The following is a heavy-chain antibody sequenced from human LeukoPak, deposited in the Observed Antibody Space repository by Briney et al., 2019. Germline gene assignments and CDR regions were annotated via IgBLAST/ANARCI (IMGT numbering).Heavy chain of an antibody. V-gene: IGHV4-59*01. CDR3: ARDVSDYWFDP. Sequence: SETLSLTCTVSGGSISRYYWSWIRQPPGKGLEWIGYIYYSGSTNYNPSLKSRVTISVDTSKNQFSLKLSSVTAADTAVYYCARDVSDYWFDPWGQGTLVTVSS. J-gene: IGHJ5*02. CDR1: GGSISRYY. D-gene: IGHD2-21*02. CDR2: IYYSGST.